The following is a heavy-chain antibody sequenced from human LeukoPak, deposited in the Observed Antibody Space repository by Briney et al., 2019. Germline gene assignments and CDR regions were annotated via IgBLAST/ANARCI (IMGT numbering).Heavy chain of an antibody. D-gene: IGHD2-15*01. J-gene: IGHJ5*02. CDR2: IYTSGST. V-gene: IGHV4-4*07. CDR1: GGSISGYY. Sequence: SETLSLTCTVSGGSISGYYWSWIRQPAGKGLEWIRRIYTSGSTNYNPSLKSRVTMSVDTSKNQFSLKLSSVTAADTAVYYCAREWAYCSGGSCYRWFDPWGQGTLVTVSS. CDR3: AREWAYCSGGSCYRWFDP.